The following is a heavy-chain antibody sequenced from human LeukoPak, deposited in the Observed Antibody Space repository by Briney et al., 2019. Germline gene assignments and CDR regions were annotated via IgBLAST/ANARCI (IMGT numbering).Heavy chain of an antibody. D-gene: IGHD5-12*01. CDR3: ARNENSGWGYFDY. V-gene: IGHV3-23*01. CDR2: IGGSNGIT. CDR1: RFTFNSYA. J-gene: IGHJ4*02. Sequence: GGSLRLSCAASRFTFNSYAMSWVRQAPGKGLEWVSVIGGSNGITFYVGSVKGRFTISRDNSRDTLYLQMNSLRAEDTAVYYCARNENSGWGYFDYWGQGTLVTVSS.